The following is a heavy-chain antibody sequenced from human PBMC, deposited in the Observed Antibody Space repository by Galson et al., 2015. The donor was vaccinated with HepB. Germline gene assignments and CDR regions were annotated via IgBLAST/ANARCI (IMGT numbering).Heavy chain of an antibody. Sequence: TLSLTCTVSGGSISSGGYYWSWIRQHPGKGLEWIGYIYYSGSTYYNPSLKSRVTISVDTSKNQFSLKLSSVTAADTAVYYCARWSTPVGFLEWLSPIDIWGQGTMVTVSS. D-gene: IGHD3-3*01. CDR3: ARWSTPVGFLEWLSPIDI. CDR2: IYYSGST. J-gene: IGHJ3*02. V-gene: IGHV4-31*03. CDR1: GGSISSGGYY.